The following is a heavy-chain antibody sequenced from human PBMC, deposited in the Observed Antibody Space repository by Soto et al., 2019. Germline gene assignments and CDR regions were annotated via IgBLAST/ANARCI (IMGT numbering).Heavy chain of an antibody. CDR1: GYTFTSYG. Sequence: QVQLVQSGAEVKKPGASVKVSCKASGYTFTSYGISWVRQAPGQGLQWMGWISAYNGNTNYAQKLQGRVTMTTDTGHGIQWTGRIIGSNGNTDCAEEPQDGATVTTDTPTSTAYVEVRSLKSDDTAAYYCAREYYYGSGPGYWGQGTLVTVSS. D-gene: IGHD2-21*01. CDR2: ISAYNGNT. CDR3: PQDGATVTTDTPTSTAYVEVRSLKSDDTAAYYCAREYYYGSGPGY. V-gene: IGHV1-18*01. J-gene: IGHJ4*02.